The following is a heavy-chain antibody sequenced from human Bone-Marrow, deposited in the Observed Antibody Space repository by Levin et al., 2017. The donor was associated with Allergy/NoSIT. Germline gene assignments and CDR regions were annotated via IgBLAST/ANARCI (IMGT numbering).Heavy chain of an antibody. CDR2: MNPNSGNT. J-gene: IGHJ5*02. Sequence: ASVKVSCKASGYTFTSYDINWVRQATGQGLEWMGWMNPNSGNTGYAQKFQGRVTMTRNTSISTAYMELSSLRSEDTTVYYCARGLNITVVRGGIEDDKNYNLFDPWGQGTLVTVSS. CDR3: ARGLNITVVRGGIEDDKNYNLFDP. V-gene: IGHV1-8*01. CDR1: GYTFTSYD. D-gene: IGHD3-10*01.